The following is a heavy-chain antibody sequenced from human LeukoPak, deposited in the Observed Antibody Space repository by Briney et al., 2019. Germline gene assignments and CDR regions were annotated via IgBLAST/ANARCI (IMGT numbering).Heavy chain of an antibody. V-gene: IGHV3-33*01. CDR1: GFTFSSYG. Sequence: GSLRLSCAASGFTFSSYGMHWVRQAPGKGLEWVAVIWYDGSNKYYADSVKGRFTISRDNSKNTLYLQMNSLRAEDTAVYYCAARTVVAGFDYWGQGTLFTVSS. CDR2: IWYDGSNK. CDR3: AARTVVAGFDY. J-gene: IGHJ4*02. D-gene: IGHD6-19*01.